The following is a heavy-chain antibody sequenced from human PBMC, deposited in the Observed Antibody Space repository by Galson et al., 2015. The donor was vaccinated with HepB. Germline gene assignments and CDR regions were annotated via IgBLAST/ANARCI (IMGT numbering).Heavy chain of an antibody. Sequence: ETLSLTCTVSGGSISSNYWSWLQPPPGKGPEWIAYISGSGTTDYNPSLRSRVHISIDTSRNQFSLKLSSVTAADTALYYCARLTGYDFYNWFDPWGQGTRVTVSS. V-gene: IGHV4-59*01. CDR1: GGSISSNY. CDR3: ARLTGYDFYNWFDP. D-gene: IGHD5-12*01. CDR2: ISGSGTT. J-gene: IGHJ5*02.